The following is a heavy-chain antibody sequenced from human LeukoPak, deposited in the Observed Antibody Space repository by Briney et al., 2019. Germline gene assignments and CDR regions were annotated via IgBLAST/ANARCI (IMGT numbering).Heavy chain of an antibody. J-gene: IGHJ4*02. CDR3: ARHRSSWLIDY. Sequence: GGSLRLSCAASGFTFNSYAMSWVRQAPWERLQWVSGISDSGGNTYYADSVRGRFTISRGNSKNTLYLQMNSLRAEDTAVYYCARHRSSWLIDYWGQGTLVTVSS. D-gene: IGHD6-6*01. V-gene: IGHV3-23*01. CDR2: ISDSGGNT. CDR1: GFTFNSYA.